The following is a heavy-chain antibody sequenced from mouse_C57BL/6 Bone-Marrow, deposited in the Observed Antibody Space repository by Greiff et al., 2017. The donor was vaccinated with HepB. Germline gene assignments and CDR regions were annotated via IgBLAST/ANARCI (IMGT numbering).Heavy chain of an antibody. Sequence: VHVKQSGPELVKPGASVKISCKASGYSFTDYNMNWVKQSNGKSLEWIGVINPNYGTTSYNQKFKGKATLTVDQSSSTAYMQLNSLTSEDSAVYYCARGYYYGSSYGYWGQGTTLTVSS. CDR2: INPNYGTT. CDR1: GYSFTDYN. CDR3: ARGYYYGSSYGY. D-gene: IGHD1-1*01. J-gene: IGHJ2*01. V-gene: IGHV1-39*01.